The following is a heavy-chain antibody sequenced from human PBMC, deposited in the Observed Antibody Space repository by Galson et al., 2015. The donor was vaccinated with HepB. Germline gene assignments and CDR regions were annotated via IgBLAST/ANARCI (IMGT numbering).Heavy chain of an antibody. CDR3: ARVVMVGCSGGSCYQGGPYYYYYYGMDV. CDR2: IYYSGST. D-gene: IGHD2-15*01. J-gene: IGHJ6*02. V-gene: IGHV4-59*01. CDR1: GGSISSYY. Sequence: SETLSLTCTVSGGSISSYYWSWIRQPPGKGLEWIGYIYYSGSTNYNPSLKSRVTISVDTSKNQFSLKLSSVTAADTAVYYCARVVMVGCSGGSCYQGGPYYYYYYGMDVWGQGTTVTVSS.